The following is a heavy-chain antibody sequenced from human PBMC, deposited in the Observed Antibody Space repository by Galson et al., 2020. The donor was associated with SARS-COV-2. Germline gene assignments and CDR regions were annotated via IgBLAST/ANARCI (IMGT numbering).Heavy chain of an antibody. V-gene: IGHV3-30*04. D-gene: IGHD3-10*01. J-gene: IGHJ4*02. CDR1: GFTFSSYA. CDR3: ATLANNIVRGVVVDY. Sequence: GESLKISCAASGFTFSSYALHWVRQAPGKGLEWVAVVSYDGTKKYYADSVRGRFTISRDNSQNTLFLQLNSLRPGDTAIYYCATLANNIVRGVVVDYWGQGTLVTVSS. CDR2: VSYDGTKK.